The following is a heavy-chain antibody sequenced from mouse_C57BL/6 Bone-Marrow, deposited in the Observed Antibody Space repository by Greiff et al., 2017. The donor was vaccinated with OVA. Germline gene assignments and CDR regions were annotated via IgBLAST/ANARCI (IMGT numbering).Heavy chain of an antibody. J-gene: IGHJ3*01. CDR1: GYTFTDYY. V-gene: IGHV1-19*01. CDR3: ARENLNWFAY. Sequence: VHVKQSGPVLVKPGASVKMSCKASGYTFTDYYMNWVKQSHGKSLEWIGVINPYNGGTSYNQKFKGKATLTVDKSSSTAYMELNSLTSEDSAVYYCARENLNWFAYWGQGTLVTVSA. CDR2: INPYNGGT.